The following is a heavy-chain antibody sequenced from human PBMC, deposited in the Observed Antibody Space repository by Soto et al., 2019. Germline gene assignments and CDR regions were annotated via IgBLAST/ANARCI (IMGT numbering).Heavy chain of an antibody. CDR2: IIPIFGTA. J-gene: IGHJ6*01. CDR1: GCTFSSYA. D-gene: IGHD6-6*01. CDR3: ARDHPLSSSEDRYSYYGMQL. Sequence: SVKVSCKASGCTFSSYAISWVRQAPGQGLEWMGGIIPIFGTANYAQKFQGRVTITADKSTSTAYMELSSLRSEDTAVYYCARDHPLSSSEDRYSYYGMQLWGQGTTV. V-gene: IGHV1-69*06.